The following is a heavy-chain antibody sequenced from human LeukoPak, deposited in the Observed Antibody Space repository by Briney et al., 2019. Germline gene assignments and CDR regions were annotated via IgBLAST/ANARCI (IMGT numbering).Heavy chain of an antibody. CDR2: IKQDGSEK. D-gene: IGHD3-22*01. CDR1: GFTFSNYW. CDR3: ARSETTYYYDSSVYFYYYYGMDV. Sequence: GGSLRLSCAASGFTFSNYWMTWVRQAPGKGLEWVANIKQDGSEKYYVDSVKGRFTISRDNAKNSLYLQMNSLRAEDTAVYYCARSETTYYYDSSVYFYYYYGMDVWGQGTTVTVSS. J-gene: IGHJ6*02. V-gene: IGHV3-7*01.